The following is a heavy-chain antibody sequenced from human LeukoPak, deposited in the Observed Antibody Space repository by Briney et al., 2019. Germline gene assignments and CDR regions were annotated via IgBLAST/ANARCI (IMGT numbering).Heavy chain of an antibody. J-gene: IGHJ4*02. Sequence: SETLSLTCTVSGGSISDSIYYWGWIRQPPGKGLEWIGSIYHSGSTYYNPSLKSRVTISVDTSKNQFSLKLSSVTAADTAVYYCARVLRGLWGQGTLVTVSS. CDR1: GGSISDSIYY. CDR2: IYHSGST. D-gene: IGHD4-17*01. V-gene: IGHV4-39*07. CDR3: ARVLRGL.